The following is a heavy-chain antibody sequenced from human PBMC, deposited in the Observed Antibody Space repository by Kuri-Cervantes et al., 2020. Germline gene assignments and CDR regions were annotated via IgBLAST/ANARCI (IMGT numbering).Heavy chain of an antibody. D-gene: IGHD2-15*01. CDR3: ARSPYCSGGSCSRGYWYFDL. CDR2: INGDGSNK. Sequence: GESLKISCAASGFTFNNNWMHWVRQAPGKGLEWLSRINGDGSNKHYADSVKGRFTVSRDNAKNTLYLKMNGLRVDDTAVYYCARSPYCSGGSCSRGYWYFDLWGRGTLVTVSS. CDR1: GFTFNNNW. J-gene: IGHJ2*01. V-gene: IGHV3-74*01.